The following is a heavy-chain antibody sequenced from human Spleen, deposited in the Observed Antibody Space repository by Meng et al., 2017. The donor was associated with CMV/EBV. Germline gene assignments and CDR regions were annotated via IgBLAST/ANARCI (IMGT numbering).Heavy chain of an antibody. D-gene: IGHD3-10*01. J-gene: IGHJ4*02. V-gene: IGHV4-34*01. Sequence: PVFGGSFGVSFWSWIRQSPAKGLEWIGEINHRGSANYNPSLQSRVTISIDTPRNHFSLRLSSVTAADTAMYYCARGKRTGSYTAFDFWGRGTLVTVSS. CDR1: GGSFGVSF. CDR3: ARGKRTGSYTAFDF. CDR2: INHRGSA.